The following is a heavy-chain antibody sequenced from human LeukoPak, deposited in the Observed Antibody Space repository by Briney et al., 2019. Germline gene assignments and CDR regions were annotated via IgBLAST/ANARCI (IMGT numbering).Heavy chain of an antibody. CDR3: ARDYTGTTGSDGSV. Sequence: ASVKVSCKASSYTFTNFGISWVRQAPGQGLEWMGWISAYNGNTNYAQKLQGRVTMTTDTSTSTAYMELRSLRSDDTAVYYCARDYTGTTGSDGSVWGQGTLVTVSS. V-gene: IGHV1-18*01. J-gene: IGHJ4*02. CDR1: SYTFTNFG. D-gene: IGHD1-7*01. CDR2: ISAYNGNT.